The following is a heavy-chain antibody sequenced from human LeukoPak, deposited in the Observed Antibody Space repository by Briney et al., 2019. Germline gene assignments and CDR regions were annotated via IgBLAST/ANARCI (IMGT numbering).Heavy chain of an antibody. CDR1: GGSIRNSNC. Sequence: SETLSLTSAAAGGSIRNSNCWVWVRQPPGKGLEWIGEIYHSGSTNYNPSLKSRVTISVDKSKNQFSLKLSGVTAADTAVYYCVMARSSFTFGGVIVKWGQGTLVTVSS. V-gene: IGHV4-4*02. CDR3: VMARSSFTFGGVIVK. D-gene: IGHD3-16*02. J-gene: IGHJ4*02. CDR2: IYHSGST.